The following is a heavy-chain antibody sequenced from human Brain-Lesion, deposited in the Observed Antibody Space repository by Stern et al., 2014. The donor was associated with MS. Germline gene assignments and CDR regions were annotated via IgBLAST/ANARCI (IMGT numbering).Heavy chain of an antibody. D-gene: IGHD4-17*01. V-gene: IGHV4-34*01. Sequence: QVQLVQWGAGLLKPSETLSLTCAVYGGSFSGYYWSWIRQSPGKGLEWIAEINHSGNTNYNPSLKSRVTISADTSRSQFSLKLGSVTAADTAVYYCARYTVRDWFDPWGQGTLVIVSS. CDR2: INHSGNT. CDR1: GGSFSGYY. CDR3: ARYTVRDWFDP. J-gene: IGHJ5*02.